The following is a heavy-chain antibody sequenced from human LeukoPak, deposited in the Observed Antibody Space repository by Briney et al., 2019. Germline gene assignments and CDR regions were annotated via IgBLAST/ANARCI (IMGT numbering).Heavy chain of an antibody. Sequence: SETLSLTCTVSGGSISSYYWSWIRQPPGKGLEWIGYIYYSGSTNYNPSLKSRVTISVDTSKNQFSLKLSSVTAADTAVYYCARHYYDSSGPTFDYWGQGTLVTVSS. V-gene: IGHV4-59*08. CDR2: IYYSGST. CDR3: ARHYYDSSGPTFDY. J-gene: IGHJ4*02. D-gene: IGHD3-22*01. CDR1: GGSISSYY.